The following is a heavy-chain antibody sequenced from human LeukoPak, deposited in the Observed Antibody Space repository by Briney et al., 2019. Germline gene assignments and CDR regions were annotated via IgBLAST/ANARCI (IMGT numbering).Heavy chain of an antibody. D-gene: IGHD3-22*01. J-gene: IGHJ6*03. Sequence: PSETLSLTCTVSVGSISSYYWNWIRQPPGKGLEWIGYIYYSGSTNYNPSLKSRVTISVDTSKNQFSLKLSSVTAADTAVYYCASGGYYYDHGPMDVWGKGTTVTVSS. CDR3: ASGGYYYDHGPMDV. V-gene: IGHV4-59*01. CDR1: VGSISSYY. CDR2: IYYSGST.